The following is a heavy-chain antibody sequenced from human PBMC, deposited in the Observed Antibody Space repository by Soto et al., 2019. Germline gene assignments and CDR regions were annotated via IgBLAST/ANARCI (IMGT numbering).Heavy chain of an antibody. J-gene: IGHJ4*02. Sequence: PSETLSLTCTVSGGSISSSSYYWGWIRQPPGKGLEWIGSIYYSGSTYYNPSLKSRVTISVDTSKNQFSLKLSSVTAADTAVYYCARPGYSSSVYFDYWGQGTLVTVSS. CDR3: ARPGYSSSVYFDY. V-gene: IGHV4-39*01. D-gene: IGHD6-13*01. CDR2: IYYSGST. CDR1: GGSISSSSYY.